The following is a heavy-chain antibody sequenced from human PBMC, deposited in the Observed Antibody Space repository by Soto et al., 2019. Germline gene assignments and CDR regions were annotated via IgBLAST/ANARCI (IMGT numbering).Heavy chain of an antibody. CDR2: IYGTGSTT. J-gene: IGHJ5*02. V-gene: IGHV3-23*01. Sequence: PGGSLRLSCEASGFTFSNYAMTWVRQAPGKGLEWVAAIYGTGSTTYYADSVKGRFTISRDNSNNTLYLEMNSLRVEDTARYYCAKTSGSGCYSWFDPWGQGTVVTVSS. CDR1: GFTFSNYA. CDR3: AKTSGSGCYSWFDP. D-gene: IGHD3-3*01.